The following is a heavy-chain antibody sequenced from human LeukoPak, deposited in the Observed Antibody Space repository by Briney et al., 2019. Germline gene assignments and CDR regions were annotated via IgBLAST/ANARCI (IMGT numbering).Heavy chain of an antibody. V-gene: IGHV1-69*04. CDR3: ARVLSGSWLWF. CDR1: GATFTSYA. J-gene: IGHJ4*02. Sequence: GASVKVSCKASGATFTSYAVTWVRQAPGQGLEWMGRIIPTLEIANYAQKFQGRVTITADKSTSTAYMELSSLRPEDTAVYYCARVLSGSWLWFWGQGTLVTVSS. CDR2: IIPTLEIA. D-gene: IGHD5-18*01.